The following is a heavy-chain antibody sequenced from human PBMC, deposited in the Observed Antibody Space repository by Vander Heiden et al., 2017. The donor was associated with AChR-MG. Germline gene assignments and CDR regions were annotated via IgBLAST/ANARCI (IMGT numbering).Heavy chain of an antibody. Sequence: EVQLVESGGGLVKPGGSLRLSCAASGFTFSSYSMNWVRQAPGKGLGWVSSISSSSSYIYYADSVKGRFTISRDNAKNSLYLQMNSLRAEDTAVYYCARGAAMVQGGAFDIWGQGTMVTVSS. D-gene: IGHD3-10*01. CDR1: GFTFSSYS. CDR3: ARGAAMVQGGAFDI. V-gene: IGHV3-21*01. CDR2: ISSSSSYI. J-gene: IGHJ3*02.